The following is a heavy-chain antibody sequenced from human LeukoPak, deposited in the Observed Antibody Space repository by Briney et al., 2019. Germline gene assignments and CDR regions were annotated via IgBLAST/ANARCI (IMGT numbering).Heavy chain of an antibody. V-gene: IGHV4-59*01. CDR1: GGSISSYY. Sequence: SETLSLTCTVSGGSISSYYWSWIRQPPGKGLEWIGYIYYSGSTNYNPSLKSRVTISVDTSKNQFSLKLSSVTTADTAVYYCARDSTYYYDSSGYYYVAFDIWGQGTMVTVSS. CDR2: IYYSGST. J-gene: IGHJ3*02. D-gene: IGHD3-22*01. CDR3: ARDSTYYYDSSGYYYVAFDI.